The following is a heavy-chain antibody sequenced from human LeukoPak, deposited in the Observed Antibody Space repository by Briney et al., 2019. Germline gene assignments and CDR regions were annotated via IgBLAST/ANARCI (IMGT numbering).Heavy chain of an antibody. V-gene: IGHV1-2*02. CDR2: INPNSGGA. Sequence: ASVKVSCKASRYTFTAYYVHWVRQAPGQGLEWMGWINPNSGGANYAQEFQGRVTMTRDTSISTAYMELSRLRSDDTAVYYCARDRGNYYGSGSYYIPWGQGTLVTVSS. CDR3: ARDRGNYYGSGSYYIP. D-gene: IGHD3-10*01. J-gene: IGHJ5*02. CDR1: RYTFTAYY.